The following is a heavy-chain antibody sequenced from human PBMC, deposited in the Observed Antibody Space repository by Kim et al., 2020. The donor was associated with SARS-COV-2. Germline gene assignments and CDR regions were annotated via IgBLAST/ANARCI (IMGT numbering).Heavy chain of an antibody. Sequence: SVKVSCKASGGTFSSYAISWVRQAPGQGLEWMGGIIPIFGTANYAQKFQGRVTITADESTSTAYMELSSLRSEDTAVYYCARDRIVVAHDYYYGMDVWGQGTTVTVSS. J-gene: IGHJ6*02. CDR3: ARDRIVVAHDYYYGMDV. CDR1: GGTFSSYA. CDR2: IIPIFGTA. V-gene: IGHV1-69*13. D-gene: IGHD3-22*01.